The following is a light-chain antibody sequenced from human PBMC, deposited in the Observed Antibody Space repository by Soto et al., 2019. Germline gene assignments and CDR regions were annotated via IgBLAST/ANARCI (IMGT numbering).Light chain of an antibody. V-gene: IGLV2-23*02. J-gene: IGLJ1*01. CDR2: EVT. CDR3: CSFACRNEV. Sequence: QSVLTQPASVSGSPGQSITIPCTGTSGDVGSYNLVSWYQQHPGKAPKLMIYEVTERPSGVSNRFSGSKSGNTASLTISGLQPEDEADYYCCSFACRNEVFGTGTKVTVL. CDR1: SGDVGSYNL.